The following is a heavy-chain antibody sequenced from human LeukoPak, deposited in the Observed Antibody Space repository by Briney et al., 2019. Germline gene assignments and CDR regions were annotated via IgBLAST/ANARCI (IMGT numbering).Heavy chain of an antibody. D-gene: IGHD4-17*01. CDR3: AKDTDDYGDYYFDY. J-gene: IGHJ4*02. CDR1: GFTFDDYA. V-gene: IGHV3-9*01. Sequence: GGSLRLSCAASGFTFDDYAMQWVRQASGKGLEWFSGISWNSGSIGYADSVKGRFTISRDNAKNSLYLQMNSLRAEDTALYYCAKDTDDYGDYYFDYWGQGTLVSVSS. CDR2: ISWNSGSI.